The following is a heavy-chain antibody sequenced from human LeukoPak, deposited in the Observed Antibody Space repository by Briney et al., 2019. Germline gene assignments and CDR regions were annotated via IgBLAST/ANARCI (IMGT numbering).Heavy chain of an antibody. J-gene: IGHJ4*02. CDR2: IYYSGST. D-gene: IGHD3-3*01. CDR3: ARATYDFWSGYFH. CDR1: GGSISSYY. V-gene: IGHV4-59*01. Sequence: SETLSLTCTVSGGSISSYYWSWIRRPPGKGLEWIGYIYYSGSTDYNPSLKSRVTISVDTFKNQLSLKLSSVTAADTAVYYCARATYDFWSGYFHWGQGTLVTVSS.